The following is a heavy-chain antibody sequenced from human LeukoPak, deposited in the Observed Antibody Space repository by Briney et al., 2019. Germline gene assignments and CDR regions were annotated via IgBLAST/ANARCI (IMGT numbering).Heavy chain of an antibody. Sequence: GESLKISCEGSGYSFTSYWIGWVRQMPRKGLERMGIIYPGDSVTRYSPSFQGQVTISADKSISTAYLQWSSLKASDTAMYYCARRANSGYVSSLDSGGQGPLVTVS. V-gene: IGHV5-51*01. J-gene: IGHJ4*02. CDR3: ARRANSGYVSSLDS. D-gene: IGHD5-12*01. CDR1: GYSFTSYW. CDR2: IYPGDSVT.